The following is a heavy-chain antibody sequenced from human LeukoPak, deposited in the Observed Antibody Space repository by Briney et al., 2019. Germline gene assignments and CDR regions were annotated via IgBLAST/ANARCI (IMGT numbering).Heavy chain of an antibody. J-gene: IGHJ4*02. V-gene: IGHV4-39*01. Sequence: SETLSLTCTVSGGSISSTSYYWGWIRQPPGKGLEWIGNIYYSGNTYYNPSLKSRVTISVDTSKNQFSLKLSSVTAADTAVYYCARQRPHIVVVTAIPVELDYWGQGTLVTVSS. CDR2: IYYSGNT. CDR1: GGSISSTSYY. D-gene: IGHD2-21*02. CDR3: ARQRPHIVVVTAIPVELDY.